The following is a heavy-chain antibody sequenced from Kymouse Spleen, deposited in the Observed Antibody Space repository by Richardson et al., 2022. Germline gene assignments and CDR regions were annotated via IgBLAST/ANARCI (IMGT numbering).Heavy chain of an antibody. Sequence: EVQLVESGGGLVKPGGSLRLSCAASGFTFSSYSMNWVRQAPGKGLEWVSSISSSSSYIYYADSVKGRFTISRDNAKNSLYLQMNSLRAEDTAVYYCARGRGITGTIFDYWGQGTLVTVSS. J-gene: IGHJ4*02. CDR1: GFTFSSYS. D-gene: IGHD1-20*01,IGHD1-7*01. V-gene: IGHV3-21*03. CDR2: ISSSSSYI. CDR3: ARGRGITGTIFDY.